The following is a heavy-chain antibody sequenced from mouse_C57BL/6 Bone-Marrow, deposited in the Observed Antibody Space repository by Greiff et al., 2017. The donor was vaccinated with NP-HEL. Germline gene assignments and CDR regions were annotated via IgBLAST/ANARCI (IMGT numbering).Heavy chain of an antibody. J-gene: IGHJ3*01. D-gene: IGHD1-1*01. CDR3: ARHSFTTVVATPAWFAY. V-gene: IGHV5-9*01. Sequence: EVKLMESGGGLVKPGGSLKLSCAASGFTFSSYTMSWVRQTPEKRLEWVATISGGGGNTYYPDSVKGRFTISRDNAKNTLYLQMSSLRSEDTALYYCARHSFTTVVATPAWFAYWGQGTLVTVSA. CDR2: ISGGGGNT. CDR1: GFTFSSYT.